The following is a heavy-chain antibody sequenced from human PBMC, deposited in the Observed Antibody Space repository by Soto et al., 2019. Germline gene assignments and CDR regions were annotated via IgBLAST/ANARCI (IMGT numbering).Heavy chain of an antibody. CDR2: ISGSGGST. J-gene: IGHJ4*02. D-gene: IGHD3-22*01. CDR1: GFTFSSYA. Sequence: EVQLLESGGGLVQPGGSLRLSCAASGFTFSSYAMSWVRQAPGKGLEWVSAISGSGGSTYYADSVKGRFTISRDNSKNTLYLQMNSLRAEDTAVYYCASLQYAMIVVVITPGFDYWGQGTLVTVSS. V-gene: IGHV3-23*01. CDR3: ASLQYAMIVVVITPGFDY.